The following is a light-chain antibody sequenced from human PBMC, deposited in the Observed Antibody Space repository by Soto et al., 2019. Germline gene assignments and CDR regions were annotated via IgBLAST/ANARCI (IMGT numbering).Light chain of an antibody. V-gene: IGLV2-14*03. CDR3: SSHASNRDVL. CDR1: RSDVGGYNY. J-gene: IGLJ3*02. CDR2: DVT. Sequence: QSALTQPASVSGSPGQSITISCTGTRSDVGGYNYVSWYQQYPGKSPKLMIYDVTRRTSGVSNRFSGSKSGNTASLTISGLQAEDEADYYCSSHASNRDVLFGGGTKVTVL.